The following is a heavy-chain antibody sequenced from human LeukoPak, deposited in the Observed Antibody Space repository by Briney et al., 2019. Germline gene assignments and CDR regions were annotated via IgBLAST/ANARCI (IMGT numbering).Heavy chain of an antibody. CDR1: GFTFSSYD. CDR2: IGTAGDT. D-gene: IGHD4-23*01. Sequence: GGSLTLSCAASGFTFSSYDMHCVRQATGKGLEWVSHIGTAGDTYYTGSVKGRFTIFRENAKNSLYLQMNSLRAGDTAVYYWARDATVVTWGYFDCWGQGALVTVSS. CDR3: ARDATVVTWGYFDC. J-gene: IGHJ4*02. V-gene: IGHV3-13*04.